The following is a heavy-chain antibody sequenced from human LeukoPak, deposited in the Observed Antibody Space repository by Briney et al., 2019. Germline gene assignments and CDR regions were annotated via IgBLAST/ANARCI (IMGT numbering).Heavy chain of an antibody. D-gene: IGHD3-22*01. CDR3: ARGGYYYDSSGYHFQH. V-gene: IGHV3-30*02. Sequence: GGSLRLSCAVSGFTFSKCGMHWVRQAPGKGLEWVAFIRNDGRNKCYGDSVKGRFTISRDNSKNTLYLQMGSLRAEDMAVYYCARGGYYYDSSGYHFQHWGQGTLVTVSS. CDR1: GFTFSKCG. CDR2: IRNDGRNK. J-gene: IGHJ1*01.